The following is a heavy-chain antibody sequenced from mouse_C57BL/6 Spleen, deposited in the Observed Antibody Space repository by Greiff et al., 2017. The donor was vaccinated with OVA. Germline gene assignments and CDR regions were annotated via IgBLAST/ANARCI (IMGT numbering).Heavy chain of an antibody. V-gene: IGHV1-18*01. J-gene: IGHJ4*01. Sequence: EVQLQQSGPELVKPGASVKIPCKASGYTFTDYNMDWVKQRHGKSLEWIGDINTNNGGTIYNQKFKGKATLTVDKSYSPAYLAIRTLTSDDTAVFDCSRVDYGSSDIGDMDYWGKGTSVTVSS. D-gene: IGHD1-1*01. CDR2: INTNNGGT. CDR1: GYTFTDYN. CDR3: SRVDYGSSDIGDMDY.